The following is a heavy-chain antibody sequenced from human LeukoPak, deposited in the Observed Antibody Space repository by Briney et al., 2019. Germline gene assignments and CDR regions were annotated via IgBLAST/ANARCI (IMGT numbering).Heavy chain of an antibody. J-gene: IGHJ4*02. CDR2: ISSSSSTI. D-gene: IGHD5-18*01. CDR3: ASGGYSYRGYYFDY. Sequence: GGSLRLSCAASGFTFSSYAMHWVRQAPGKGLEWVSYISSSSSTIYYADSVKGRFTISRDNAKNSLYLQMNSLRDEDTAVYYCASGGYSYRGYYFDYWGQGTLVTVSS. CDR1: GFTFSSYA. V-gene: IGHV3-48*02.